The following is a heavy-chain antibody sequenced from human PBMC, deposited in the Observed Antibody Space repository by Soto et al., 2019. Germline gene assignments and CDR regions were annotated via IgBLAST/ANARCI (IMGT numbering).Heavy chain of an antibody. Sequence: GGSLRLSCAASGFTFSGSSMHWVRQASGKGLEWVGRIRSRVNNYATGYAASVKGRFTISRDDSKNTAYLQMDSLKTEDTAIYYCARQGYSDDYYFYGMDVWGQGTTVTVSS. CDR2: IRSRVNNYAT. D-gene: IGHD4-4*01. J-gene: IGHJ6*02. V-gene: IGHV3-73*01. CDR3: ARQGYSDDYYFYGMDV. CDR1: GFTFSGSS.